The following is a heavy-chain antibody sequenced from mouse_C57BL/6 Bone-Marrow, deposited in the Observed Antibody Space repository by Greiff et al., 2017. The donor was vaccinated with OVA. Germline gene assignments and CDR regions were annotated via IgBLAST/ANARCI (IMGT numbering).Heavy chain of an antibody. CDR3: ARGGRDWYFDV. V-gene: IGHV1-42*01. D-gene: IGHD3-3*01. J-gene: IGHJ1*03. CDR1: GYSFTGYY. CDR2: INPSTGGT. Sequence: DVKLQESGPELVKPGASVKISCKASGYSFTGYYMNWVKQSPEKSLEWIGEINPSTGGTTYNQKFKAKATLTVDKSSSTAYMQLKSLTSEDSAVYYCARGGRDWYFDVWGTGTTVTVSS.